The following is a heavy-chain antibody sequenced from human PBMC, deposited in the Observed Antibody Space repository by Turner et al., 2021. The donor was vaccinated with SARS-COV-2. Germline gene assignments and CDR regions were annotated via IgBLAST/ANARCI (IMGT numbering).Heavy chain of an antibody. Sequence: QVQLVQSGAEVKKPGASVKVSCKVSGYSLTELSMHWVRQAPGKGLEWMGGFDPEDVETIYPQKFQGRVTMTEDTSTDTAYMELSSLRSEDTAVYYCATGYAYCGADCSIDYWGQGTLVTVSS. V-gene: IGHV1-24*01. D-gene: IGHD2-21*02. CDR3: ATGYAYCGADCSIDY. CDR2: FDPEDVET. J-gene: IGHJ4*02. CDR1: GYSLTELS.